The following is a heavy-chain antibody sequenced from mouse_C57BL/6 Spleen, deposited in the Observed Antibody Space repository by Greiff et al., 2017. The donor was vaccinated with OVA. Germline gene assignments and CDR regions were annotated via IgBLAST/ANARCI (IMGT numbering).Heavy chain of an antibody. CDR1: GFTFSSYA. V-gene: IGHV5-4*01. CDR3: ARGSSGYVGAMDY. D-gene: IGHD3-2*02. J-gene: IGHJ4*01. CDR2: ISDGGSYT. Sequence: EVQVVESGGGLVKPGGSLKLSCAASGFTFSSYAMSWVRQTPEKRLEWVATISDGGSYTYYPDNVKGRFTISRDNAKNNLYLQMSHLKSEDTAMYYCARGSSGYVGAMDYWGQGTSVTVSS.